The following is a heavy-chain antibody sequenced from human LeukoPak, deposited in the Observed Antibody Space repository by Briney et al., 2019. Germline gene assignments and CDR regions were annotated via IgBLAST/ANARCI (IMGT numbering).Heavy chain of an antibody. CDR1: GGSISSHY. CDR2: IYYSGIT. Sequence: SETLSLTCTVSGGSISSHYWSWIRQPPGKGLEWIGYIYYSGITNYNPSLKSRVTISVDTSKNQFSLKLSSVTAADTAVYYCARSPLAVAVDYWGQGTLVTVSS. D-gene: IGHD6-19*01. CDR3: ARSPLAVAVDY. V-gene: IGHV4-59*08. J-gene: IGHJ4*02.